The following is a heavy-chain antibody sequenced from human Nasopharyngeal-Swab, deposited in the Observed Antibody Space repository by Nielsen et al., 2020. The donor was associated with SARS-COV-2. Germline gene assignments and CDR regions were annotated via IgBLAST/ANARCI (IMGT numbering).Heavy chain of an antibody. J-gene: IGHJ4*02. CDR1: GFTFSSYS. V-gene: IGHV3-21*01. Sequence: LSLTCAASGFTFSSYSMNWVRRAPGKGLEWVSPISSSSSYIYYADSVKGRFTISRDNAKNSLYLQMNSLRAEDTAVYYCARALPDTYCGGDCYYNWGQGTLVTVSS. CDR3: ARALPDTYCGGDCYYN. D-gene: IGHD2-21*02. CDR2: ISSSSSYI.